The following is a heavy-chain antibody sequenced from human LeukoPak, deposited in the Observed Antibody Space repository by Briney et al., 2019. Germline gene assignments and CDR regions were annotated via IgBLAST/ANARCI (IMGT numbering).Heavy chain of an antibody. CDR3: ARDDGRNWFDP. D-gene: IGHD5-24*01. V-gene: IGHV4-30-4*08. J-gene: IGHJ5*02. CDR2: IYYSGST. CDR1: GGSISSGDYY. Sequence: PSQTLSLTCAVSGGSISSGDYYWSWIRQPPGKGLEWIVYIYYSGSTYDNPSIKSRVTMSVDTSKNQFSLKLSSVTAADTAVYYCARDDGRNWFDPWGQGTLVTVSS.